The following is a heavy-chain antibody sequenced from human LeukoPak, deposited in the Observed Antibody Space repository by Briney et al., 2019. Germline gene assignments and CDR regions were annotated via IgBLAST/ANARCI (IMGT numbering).Heavy chain of an antibody. CDR1: GFTFSSYG. Sequence: GGSLRLSCVASGFTFSSYGMHWVGQAPGKGLEWVAFIRYDGSNKYYADSVKGRFTISRDNSKNTLYLQMNSLRAEDTAVYYCAAKGNGYTGIYVFAHWGQGTLVTVSS. D-gene: IGHD1-26*01. V-gene: IGHV3-30*02. J-gene: IGHJ4*02. CDR2: IRYDGSNK. CDR3: AAKGNGYTGIYVFAH.